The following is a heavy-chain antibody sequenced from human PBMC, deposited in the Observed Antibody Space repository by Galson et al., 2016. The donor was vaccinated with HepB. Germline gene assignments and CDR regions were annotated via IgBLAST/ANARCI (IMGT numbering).Heavy chain of an antibody. J-gene: IGHJ6*02. CDR3: ATARDRFTWNFSYYDGLDV. V-gene: IGHV1-24*01. D-gene: IGHD1-7*01. Sequence: SVKVSCKVSGYTFTELCIHWVRQAPGKGLEWMGGFDPDNGETIYAQKFQGRVTVTEDTSTDTAYMELSSLRSEDTAVYYCATARDRFTWNFSYYDGLDVWGHGTTVTVSS. CDR1: GYTFTELC. CDR2: FDPDNGET.